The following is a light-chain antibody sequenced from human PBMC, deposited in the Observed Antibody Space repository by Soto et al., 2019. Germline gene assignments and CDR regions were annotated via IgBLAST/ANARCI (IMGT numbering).Light chain of an antibody. Sequence: QSVLTQPPSASGTPGQRVTISCSGSSSNIGSNYVYWYQQLPGTAPKLLIYRNNQRPSGVPDRFSGSKSGTSASLAISGLRSEDEADHYCAAWDDSLSGRYVFGTGTKLTVL. CDR3: AAWDDSLSGRYV. J-gene: IGLJ1*01. CDR2: RNN. V-gene: IGLV1-47*01. CDR1: SSNIGSNY.